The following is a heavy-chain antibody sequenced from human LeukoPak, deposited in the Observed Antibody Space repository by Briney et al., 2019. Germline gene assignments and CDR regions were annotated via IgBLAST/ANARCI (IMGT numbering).Heavy chain of an antibody. D-gene: IGHD6-13*01. CDR3: AREGRYSSSWYTPIDY. J-gene: IGHJ4*02. CDR1: GGSISSYY. Sequence: PSETLSLTCTVSGGSISSYYWSWIRQPAGKGLEWIGRIYTSGSTNYNPSLKSRVTMSVDTSKNQFSLKLSSVTAADTAVYYCAREGRYSSSWYTPIDYWGQGTLVTVSS. V-gene: IGHV4-4*07. CDR2: IYTSGST.